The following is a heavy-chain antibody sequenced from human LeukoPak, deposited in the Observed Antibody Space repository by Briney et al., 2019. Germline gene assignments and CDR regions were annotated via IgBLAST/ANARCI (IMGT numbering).Heavy chain of an antibody. CDR1: GFTISSYW. D-gene: IGHD5-12*01. Sequence: GGSLRLSCAASGFTISSYWMSWVRQAPGKGLEWVANIQEDGSEKYYVDSVKGRFTISRDNAKNSLFLLMNSLRAEDTAVYYCARDRRHSGYDNDCWGQGTLVTVSS. J-gene: IGHJ4*02. CDR2: IQEDGSEK. V-gene: IGHV3-7*01. CDR3: ARDRRHSGYDNDC.